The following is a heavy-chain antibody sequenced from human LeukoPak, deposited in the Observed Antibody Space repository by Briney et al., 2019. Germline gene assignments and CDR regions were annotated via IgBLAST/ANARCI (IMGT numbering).Heavy chain of an antibody. J-gene: IGHJ4*02. Sequence: PGGSLRLSCAGSGFTFSDFTINWVRQAPGKGLEWVSCIGGSGSSYIYYADSVRGRFTISRDNSKNTLFLQMNSLTTEDTAVYYCAKELLALSTYPATLDYWGQGTLVTVSS. CDR3: AKELLALSTYPATLDY. CDR2: IGGSGSSYI. CDR1: GFTFSDFT. D-gene: IGHD2-15*01. V-gene: IGHV3-21*01.